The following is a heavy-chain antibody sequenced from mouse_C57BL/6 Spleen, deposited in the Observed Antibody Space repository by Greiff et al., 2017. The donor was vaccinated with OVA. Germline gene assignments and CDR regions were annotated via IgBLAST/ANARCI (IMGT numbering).Heavy chain of an antibody. D-gene: IGHD1-1*01. CDR3: ASGENFITTVVATNY. V-gene: IGHV1-82*01. J-gene: IGHJ2*01. CDR1: GYAFSSSW. CDR2: IYPGDGDT. Sequence: QVQLQQSGPELVKPGASVKISCKASGYAFSSSWMNWVKQRPGKGLEWIGRIYPGDGDTNYNGKFKGKATLTADKSSSTAYMQLSSLTSEDSAVYFCASGENFITTVVATNYWGQGTTLTVSS.